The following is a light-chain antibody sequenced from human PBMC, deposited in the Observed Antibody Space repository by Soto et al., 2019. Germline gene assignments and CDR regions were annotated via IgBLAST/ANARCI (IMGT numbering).Light chain of an antibody. V-gene: IGKV1-39*01. J-gene: IGKJ2*01. CDR2: AAS. CDR3: QQSHGIPYT. CDR1: QTISTY. Sequence: DIQMTQSPSSLSASVGDRVTITCRASQTISTYLNSYQQKPGKAPKLLIYAASTLQSGVRSRFSGSGSGTDFTLTTNSLQPEDFATYYCQQSHGIPYTFGQGTKLEIK.